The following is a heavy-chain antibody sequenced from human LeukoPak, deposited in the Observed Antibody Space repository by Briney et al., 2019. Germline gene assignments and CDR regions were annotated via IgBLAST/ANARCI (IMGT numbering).Heavy chain of an antibody. CDR2: IWYDGSNK. V-gene: IGHV3-33*01. Sequence: GGSLRLSCAASGFTFSSYGMHWVRQAPGKGLEWVAVIWYDGSNKYYADSVKGRFTISRDNSKNTLYLQMNSLRAEDTAVYYCARGRGAGIAAAGTYPIEYWGQGTLVTVSS. CDR1: GFTFSSYG. CDR3: ARGRGAGIAAAGTYPIEY. J-gene: IGHJ4*02. D-gene: IGHD6-13*01.